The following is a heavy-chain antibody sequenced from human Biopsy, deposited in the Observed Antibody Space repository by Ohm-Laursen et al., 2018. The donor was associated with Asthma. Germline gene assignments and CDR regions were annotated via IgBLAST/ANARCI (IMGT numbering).Heavy chain of an antibody. V-gene: IGHV4-59*07. D-gene: IGHD6-19*01. Sequence: SDTLSLTCSVSGDSMSKYYWSWIRQPPGRGLEWIGFAYYTGKTRYEPSIKSRVTISLDTSKKQFSLSIKSATAADTAVYYCARQRTSSGWHDFWGQGILVSVSS. J-gene: IGHJ4*02. CDR3: ARQRTSSGWHDF. CDR1: GDSMSKYY. CDR2: AYYTGKT.